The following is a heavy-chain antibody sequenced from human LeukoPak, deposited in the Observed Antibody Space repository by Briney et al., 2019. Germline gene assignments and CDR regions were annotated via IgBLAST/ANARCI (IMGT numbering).Heavy chain of an antibody. D-gene: IGHD1-26*01. J-gene: IGHJ4*02. CDR3: AKGGKWDVPPFAY. CDR1: GFTFSNYW. Sequence: PGGSLRLSCVGSGFTFSNYWMNWVRQAPGKGLEWVSTISGGGGSTYYADSVKGRFTTSRDNSKNTLYLQVNSLRAEDTAVYYCAKGGKWDVPPFAYWGQGTLVTVSP. V-gene: IGHV3-23*01. CDR2: ISGGGGST.